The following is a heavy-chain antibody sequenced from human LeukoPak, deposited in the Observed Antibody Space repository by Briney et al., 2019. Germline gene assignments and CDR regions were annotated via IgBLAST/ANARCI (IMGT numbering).Heavy chain of an antibody. D-gene: IGHD2-15*01. CDR3: ARDPRFHESGGHDY. Sequence: ASVKVSCRASGYSFTSYYIHWVRQAPGEGLEWMVLISPTGCTTVYAQNFEGRVTMTTDMSTSTAFLEVSGLTSADTAVYYCARDPRFHESGGHDYWGQGTLVAVSS. V-gene: IGHV1-46*01. CDR1: GYSFTSYY. CDR2: ISPTGCTT. J-gene: IGHJ4*02.